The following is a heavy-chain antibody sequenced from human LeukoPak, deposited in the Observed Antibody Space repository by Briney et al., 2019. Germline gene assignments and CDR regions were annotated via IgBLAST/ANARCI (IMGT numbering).Heavy chain of an antibody. V-gene: IGHV1-46*01. J-gene: IGHJ4*02. CDR2: IYPRDGST. CDR1: GYTFTSNY. CDR3: ARDQEGFDY. Sequence: ASVKVSCKASGYTFTSNYIHWVRQAPGQGLEWMGMIYPRDGSTSYAQKFQGRVTVTRDTSTSTVHMELSGLSSEDTAVYYCARDQEGFDYWGQGTLVTVSS.